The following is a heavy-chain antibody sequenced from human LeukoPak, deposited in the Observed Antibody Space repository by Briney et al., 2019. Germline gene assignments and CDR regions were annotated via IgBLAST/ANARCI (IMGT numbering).Heavy chain of an antibody. V-gene: IGHV4-39*07. CDR2: IHHKGSS. Sequence: SETLSLTCSVSGGSMNTDGYYWAWLRRRPGKGLGWIANIHHKGSSSYNRSLMSRVTLSIDTSRSQFSLDLRSVTVADTAIYYCARHMVGVRGDPHNCFH. J-gene: IGHJ5*02. D-gene: IGHD2-21*02. CDR3: ARHMVGVRGDPHNCFH. CDR1: GGSMNTDGYY.